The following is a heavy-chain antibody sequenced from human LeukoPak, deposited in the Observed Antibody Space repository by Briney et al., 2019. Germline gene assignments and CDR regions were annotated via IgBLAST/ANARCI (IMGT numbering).Heavy chain of an antibody. CDR1: GGSIRPYY. CDR2: IYYSGPI. D-gene: IGHD2-21*02. V-gene: IGHV4-59*13. CDR3: ARGRCGDDCYLSQTNWFDP. J-gene: IGHJ5*02. Sequence: SETLSLTCTVSGGSIRPYYWTWIRQPPGKGLEWIGYIYYSGPIHYNPSLKSRVTISSDTSKNQFSLKLSSVTAADTAVYYCARGRCGDDCYLSQTNWFDPWGQGTLVTVSS.